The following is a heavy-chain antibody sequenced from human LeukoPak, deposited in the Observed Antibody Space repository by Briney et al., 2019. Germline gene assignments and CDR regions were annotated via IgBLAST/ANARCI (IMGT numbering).Heavy chain of an antibody. CDR3: AKVRMITMIAYDAFDI. Sequence: GSLRLSCAASGFTFSTYAMNWVRQAPGKGLEWVSAISGSSSSTYYADSVKGRFTISRDNSKNTLYLQMNSLRAEDTAVYYCAKVRMITMIAYDAFDIWGQGTMVTVSS. V-gene: IGHV3-23*01. CDR2: ISGSSSST. CDR1: GFTFSTYA. D-gene: IGHD3-22*01. J-gene: IGHJ3*02.